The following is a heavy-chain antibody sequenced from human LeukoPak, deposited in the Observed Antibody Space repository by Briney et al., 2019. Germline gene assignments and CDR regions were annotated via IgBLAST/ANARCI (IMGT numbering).Heavy chain of an antibody. Sequence: GGSLRLSCAAFGFTFSSYDMSWVRQAPGKGLEWVSSFSGRGGGTFYTDSVKGRFSISRDNSKDTLYLQMNSLRAEDTAVYYCANHRVGDYYDSSGKYYFDYWSQGTLVTVSS. J-gene: IGHJ4*02. V-gene: IGHV3-23*01. D-gene: IGHD3-22*01. CDR2: FSGRGGGT. CDR3: ANHRVGDYYDSSGKYYFDY. CDR1: GFTFSSYD.